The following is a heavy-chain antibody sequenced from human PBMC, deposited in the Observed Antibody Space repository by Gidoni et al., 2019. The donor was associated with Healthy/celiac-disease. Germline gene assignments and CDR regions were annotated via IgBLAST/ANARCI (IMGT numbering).Heavy chain of an antibody. CDR3: ARDRSFLVATHYYYYGMDV. D-gene: IGHD5-12*01. CDR1: GFTFRSYG. Sequence: QVQLVESGCGVVQPGRSLRLSCSVSGFTFRSYGMDWVRQAPGKGLEWVAVIWYDGSNKYYADSVKGRFTISRDNSKNTLYLQMNSLRAEDTAVYYCARDRSFLVATHYYYYGMDVWGQGTTVTVSS. CDR2: IWYDGSNK. J-gene: IGHJ6*02. V-gene: IGHV3-33*01.